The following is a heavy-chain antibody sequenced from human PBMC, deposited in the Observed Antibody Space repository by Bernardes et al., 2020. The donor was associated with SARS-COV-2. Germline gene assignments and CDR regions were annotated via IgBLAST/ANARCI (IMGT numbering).Heavy chain of an antibody. CDR1: GFTFSDYH. J-gene: IGHJ5*02. CDR2: ISSSGNIM. CDR3: ARGGYSNWFDP. D-gene: IGHD3-22*01. V-gene: IGHV3-11*01. Sequence: GGSLRLSCEVSGFTFSDYHMSWIRQAPGKGLEWISYISSSGNIMYYADSVKGRFTISRDNAKNSLFLQINSLRAEDTAIYYCARGGYSNWFDPWGQGTLVTVSS.